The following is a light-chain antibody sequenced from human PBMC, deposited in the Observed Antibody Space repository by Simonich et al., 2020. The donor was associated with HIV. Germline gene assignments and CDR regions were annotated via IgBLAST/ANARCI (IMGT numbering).Light chain of an antibody. V-gene: IGKV1-13*02. CDR3: QQSYSTPFT. Sequence: AIQLTQSPSSLSASVGDRVTITCRASQGISSALAWYQQKPGKAPKLLIYDASSLESGVPSRFSGSGSGTDFTLTISSLQREDFASYYCQQSYSTPFTFGQGTKVEIK. CDR2: DAS. CDR1: QGISSA. J-gene: IGKJ2*01.